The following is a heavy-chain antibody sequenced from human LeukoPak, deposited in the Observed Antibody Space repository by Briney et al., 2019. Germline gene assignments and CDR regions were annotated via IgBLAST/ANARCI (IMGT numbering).Heavy chain of an antibody. D-gene: IGHD1-26*01. J-gene: IGHJ3*02. CDR3: AREIRDRERVVGATPPAFDI. V-gene: IGHV3-48*03. CDR1: GFTFSSYE. CDR2: ISSSGSTI. Sequence: PGGSLRLSCAASGFTFSSYEMNWVRQAPGKGLEWVSYISSSGSTIYYADSVEGRFTISRDNAKNSLYLQMNSLRAEDTAVYYCAREIRDRERVVGATPPAFDIWGQGTMVTVSS.